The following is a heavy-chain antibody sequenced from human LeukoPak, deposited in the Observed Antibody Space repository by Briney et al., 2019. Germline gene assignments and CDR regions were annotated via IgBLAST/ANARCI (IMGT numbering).Heavy chain of an antibody. D-gene: IGHD6-13*01. CDR3: ARDGASSSPNFDP. V-gene: IGHV1-18*04. J-gene: IGHJ5*02. CDR1: GYTFTGYY. Sequence: ASVKVSCKASGYTFTGYYMHWVRQAPGQGLEWIGWISAYNGNTNYAQKLQGRVTMTTDTSTSTAYMELRSLRSDDTAVYYCARDGASSSPNFDPWGQGTLVTVSS. CDR2: ISAYNGNT.